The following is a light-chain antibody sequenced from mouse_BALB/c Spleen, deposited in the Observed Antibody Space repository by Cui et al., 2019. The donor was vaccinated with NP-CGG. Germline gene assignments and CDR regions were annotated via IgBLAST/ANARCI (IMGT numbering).Light chain of an antibody. Sequence: QAFVTQESALTTSPGETVTLTCRSSTGAVTTSNYANWVQEKPDHLFTGLIGGTNDRAPGVPARFSGSLIGDKAALTITGAQNEDEAIYFCALWYSNHWVFGGGTKLTVL. CDR3: ALWYSNHWV. CDR1: TGAVTTSNY. V-gene: IGLV1*01. J-gene: IGLJ1*01. CDR2: GTN.